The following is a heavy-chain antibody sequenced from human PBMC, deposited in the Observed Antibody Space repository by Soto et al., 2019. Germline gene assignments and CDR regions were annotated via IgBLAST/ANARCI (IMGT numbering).Heavy chain of an antibody. V-gene: IGHV4-39*01. J-gene: IGHJ4*02. CDR2: IYYSGST. CDR1: GGSISSSSYY. D-gene: IGHD6-19*01. Sequence: QLQLQESGPGLVKPSETLSLTCTVSGGSISSSSYYWGWIRQPPGKGLEWIGSIYYSGSTYYNPTLKSRVTISVDTPKNQFARKLRSVAAADTAVYYFARHEAPSGLYFDYWGQGTLVTGSS. CDR3: ARHEAPSGLYFDY.